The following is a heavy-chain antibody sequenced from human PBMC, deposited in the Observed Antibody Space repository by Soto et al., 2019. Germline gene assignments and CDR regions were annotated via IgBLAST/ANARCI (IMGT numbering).Heavy chain of an antibody. CDR1: GGTFSSYA. CDR3: ASHPAYYYDSSGYAFDY. Sequence: GASVKVSCKASGGTFSSYAISWVRQAPGQGLEWMGGIIPIIGTANYAQKFQGRVTITADESTSTAYMELSSLRSEDTAVYYCASHPAYYYDSSGYAFDYWGQGTLVTVSS. CDR2: IIPIIGTA. D-gene: IGHD3-22*01. V-gene: IGHV1-69*13. J-gene: IGHJ4*02.